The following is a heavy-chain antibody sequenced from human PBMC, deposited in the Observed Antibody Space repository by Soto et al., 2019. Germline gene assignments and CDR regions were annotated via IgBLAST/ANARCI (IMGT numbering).Heavy chain of an antibody. CDR2: ISSCSSYI. J-gene: IGHJ3*02. CDR3: ARYGIEDDAFAI. CDR1: GFTFSRYR. Sequence: EVPLVESGGGLVKPAGSLSFSCAASGFTFSRYRMNWFRQAPGKGLVWVSSISSCSSYIYYADSVKGRFTISRDNAKNVLYLQMNSLRAEETAVYYCARYGIEDDAFAIWGQGTMVTVSS. V-gene: IGHV3-21*01. D-gene: IGHD1-26*01.